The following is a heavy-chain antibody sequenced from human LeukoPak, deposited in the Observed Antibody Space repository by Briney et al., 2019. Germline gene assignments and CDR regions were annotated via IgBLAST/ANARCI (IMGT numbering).Heavy chain of an antibody. CDR3: AKDREGLSSGYDLEYFDY. V-gene: IGHV3-13*04. J-gene: IGHJ4*02. D-gene: IGHD5-12*01. Sequence: PGTSLRLSCAASGFTFSSYDMHWVRQTTGRGLEWVSVIGTNADTYYPGSVKGRFTISRENAKNTLFLQMNSLRAEDTAVYYCAKDREGLSSGYDLEYFDYWGQGTLVTVSS. CDR2: IGTNADT. CDR1: GFTFSSYD.